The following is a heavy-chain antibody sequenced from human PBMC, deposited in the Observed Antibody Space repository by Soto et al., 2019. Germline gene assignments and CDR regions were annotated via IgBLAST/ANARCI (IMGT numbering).Heavy chain of an antibody. CDR1: GGSISSYY. CDR3: ARRDSSGWYYFDY. CDR2: IYYSGST. V-gene: IGHV4-59*08. Sequence: SETLSLTCTVSGGSISSYYWSWIRQPPGKGLEWIGYIYYSGSTNYNPSLKSRFTISVDTSKNQFSLKLGSVTAADTAVYYCARRDSSGWYYFDYWGQGTLVTVSS. J-gene: IGHJ4*02. D-gene: IGHD6-19*01.